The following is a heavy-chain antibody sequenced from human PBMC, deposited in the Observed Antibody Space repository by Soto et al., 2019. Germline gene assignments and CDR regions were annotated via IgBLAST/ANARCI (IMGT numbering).Heavy chain of an antibody. CDR3: AKEGGTYSYGQGNWFDP. CDR1: GFTFNSAW. CDR2: IKSKIDGGTT. D-gene: IGHD5-18*01. Sequence: EVQLVESGGGLVNPGGSLRLSCAVSGFTFNSAWMTWVRQAPGKGLEWVARIKSKIDGGTTDYAAPVKGRFAISRDDSQNALYLQMNSLRAEDTAVYYCAKEGGTYSYGQGNWFDPWGQGTLVTVSS. V-gene: IGHV3-15*01. J-gene: IGHJ5*02.